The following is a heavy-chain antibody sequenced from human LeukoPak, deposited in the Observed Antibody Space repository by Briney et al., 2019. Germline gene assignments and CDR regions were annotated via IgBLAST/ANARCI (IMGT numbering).Heavy chain of an antibody. CDR3: AREGGPYRPLDY. J-gene: IGHJ4*02. D-gene: IGHD6-25*01. Sequence: SEPLSLTCGVSGGSVTSTNWWTWIRQPPGKGLEWIGEVHLNGNTNYNPSLYGRVTMSVDKSENHVSLKLTSLTDADTAAYYCAREGGPYRPLDYSGQGTLVTVPS. V-gene: IGHV4-4*02. CDR2: VHLNGNT. CDR1: GGSVTSTNW.